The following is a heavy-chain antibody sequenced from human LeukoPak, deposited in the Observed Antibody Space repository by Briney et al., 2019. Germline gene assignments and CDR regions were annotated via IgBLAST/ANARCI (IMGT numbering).Heavy chain of an antibody. CDR3: AKAPLYYYDSSGYTDY. V-gene: IGHV3-23*01. Sequence: GGSLRLSCAASGFAFSSYAMSWVRQAPGKGLEWVSAISGSGGSTYYADSVKGRFTISRDNSKNTLCLQMNSLRAEDTAVYYCAKAPLYYYDSSGYTDYWGQGTLVTVSS. D-gene: IGHD3-22*01. CDR2: ISGSGGST. CDR1: GFAFSSYA. J-gene: IGHJ4*02.